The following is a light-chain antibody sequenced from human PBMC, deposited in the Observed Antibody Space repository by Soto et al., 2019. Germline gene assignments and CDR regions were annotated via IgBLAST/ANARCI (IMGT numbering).Light chain of an antibody. Sequence: IVLTQSPASLSVSPGERATLSCRASQSSGSNFLAWYQHKPGQAPRLLIYASSNRATGIPDRFTGSASGTDFTLTIGRLEPEDFAVYYCQQYGSSGTFGQGTKVDIK. CDR1: QSSGSNF. J-gene: IGKJ1*01. CDR2: ASS. V-gene: IGKV3-20*01. CDR3: QQYGSSGT.